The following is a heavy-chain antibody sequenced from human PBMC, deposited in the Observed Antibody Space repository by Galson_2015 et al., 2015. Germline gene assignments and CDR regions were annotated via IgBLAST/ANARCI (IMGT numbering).Heavy chain of an antibody. CDR1: GGSISSSSDY. CDR3: ARTSPDSSGYYALDY. Sequence: SETLSLTCTVSGGSISSSSDYWGWIRQPPGKGLEWIGNIYYSGSTYYNPSLKSRVTISVDTSKNQFSLKVSSVTAADTAVYYCARTSPDSSGYYALDYPGQGTLVTVSS. J-gene: IGHJ4*02. V-gene: IGHV4-39*01. D-gene: IGHD3-22*01. CDR2: IYYSGST.